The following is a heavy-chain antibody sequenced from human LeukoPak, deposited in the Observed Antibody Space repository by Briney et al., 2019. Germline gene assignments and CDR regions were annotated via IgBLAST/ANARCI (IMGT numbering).Heavy chain of an antibody. CDR3: ARSNYGSGSYYD. CDR1: GGSISSYY. CDR2: IYTSGST. V-gene: IGHV4-4*09. J-gene: IGHJ4*02. Sequence: PSETLSLTCTVSGGSISSYYWSWIRQPPGKGLEWIGYIYTSGSTNYNPSLKSRVTISVDTSKNQFSLKLSSVTAADTAVYYCARSNYGSGSYYDWGQGTLVTVSS. D-gene: IGHD3-10*01.